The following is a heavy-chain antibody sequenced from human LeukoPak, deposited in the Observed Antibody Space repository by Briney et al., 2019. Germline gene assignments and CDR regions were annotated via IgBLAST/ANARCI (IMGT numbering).Heavy chain of an antibody. CDR2: IDHRGST. CDR1: GGSFGGYY. CDR3: VTPIGDSSTSEH. D-gene: IGHD6-13*01. Sequence: SETLSLTCAVYGGSFGGYYWSWSRQPPGKGLEWIGEIDHRGSTNYNPSLKSRVTISVDTSKNQFSLRLSSVTTADTAVYYCVTPIGDSSTSEHWGQGTLVTVSS. J-gene: IGHJ4*02. V-gene: IGHV4-34*01.